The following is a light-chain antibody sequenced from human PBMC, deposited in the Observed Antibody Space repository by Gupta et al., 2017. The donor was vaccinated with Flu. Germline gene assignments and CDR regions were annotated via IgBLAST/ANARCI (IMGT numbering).Light chain of an antibody. CDR2: GAS. CDR1: QSIGDY. J-gene: IGKJ4*01. CDR3: QHKDSTPLT. Sequence: DIQMTQSPSSLSASVGDRVTITCRASQSIGDYLSWYQHRPGKAPKLLIYGASSLQSGVQSRFSGSDSGTDFTLTISRLRPKDFATYYCQHKDSTPLTFGGGTKVDIK. V-gene: IGKV1-39*01.